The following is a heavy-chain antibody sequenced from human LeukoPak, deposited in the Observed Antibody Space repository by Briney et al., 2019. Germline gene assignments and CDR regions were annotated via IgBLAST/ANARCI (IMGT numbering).Heavy chain of an antibody. CDR3: GKGEGRLLRFLEWLFVFDY. Sequence: GGSLRLSCAASGFTFSSYAMSWVRQAPGKGLEWVSAISGSGGSTYYADSVKGRFTISRDNSKNTLYLQMNSLRAEDTAVYYCGKGEGRLLRFLEWLFVFDYWGQGTLVTVSS. CDR1: GFTFSSYA. J-gene: IGHJ4*02. D-gene: IGHD3-3*01. V-gene: IGHV3-23*01. CDR2: ISGSGGST.